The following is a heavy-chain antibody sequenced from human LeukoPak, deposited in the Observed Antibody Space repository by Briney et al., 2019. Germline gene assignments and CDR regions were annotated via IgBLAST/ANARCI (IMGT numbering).Heavy chain of an antibody. V-gene: IGHV3-23*01. CDR3: ANKGMATMGFDY. D-gene: IGHD5-24*01. J-gene: IGHJ4*02. Sequence: GGSLRLSCAASGFTFSSYGMSWVRQAPGKGLEWVSAISGSGGSTYYADSVKGRFTISRDNSKNTLYLQMNSLRAEDTAVYYCANKGMATMGFDYWGQGTLVTVSS. CDR2: ISGSGGST. CDR1: GFTFSSYG.